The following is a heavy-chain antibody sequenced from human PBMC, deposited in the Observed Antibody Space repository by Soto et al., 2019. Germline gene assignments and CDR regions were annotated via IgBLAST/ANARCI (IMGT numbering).Heavy chain of an antibody. J-gene: IGHJ5*02. V-gene: IGHV3-9*01. D-gene: IGHD6-6*01. CDR1: GFTFDDYA. CDR2: ISWNSASI. Sequence: EVQLVESGGGLVQPGRSLRLSCAASGFTFDDYAMHWVWQAPGKGLEWVSGISWNSASIGYADSVKGRFTISRDNAKNPLYLQMNSLRAEDTALYYCAKAPTQDPYSSSAYNWFDPWGQGTLVTVSS. CDR3: AKAPTQDPYSSSAYNWFDP.